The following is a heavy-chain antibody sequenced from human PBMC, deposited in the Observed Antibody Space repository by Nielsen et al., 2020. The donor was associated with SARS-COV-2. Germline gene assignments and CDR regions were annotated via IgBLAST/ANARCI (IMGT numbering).Heavy chain of an antibody. D-gene: IGHD3-16*02. CDR3: ARGEITFGGVIVNRY. Sequence: ACLVHGLGLEWMGGIIPIFGTANYAQKFQGRVTITADESTSTAYMELSSLRSEDTAVYYCARGEITFGGVIVNRYWGQGTLVTVSS. V-gene: IGHV1-69*01. J-gene: IGHJ4*02. CDR2: IIPIFGTA.